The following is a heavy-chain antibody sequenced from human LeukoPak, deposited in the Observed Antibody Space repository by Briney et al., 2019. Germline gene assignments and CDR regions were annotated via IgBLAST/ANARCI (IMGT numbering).Heavy chain of an antibody. Sequence: PGGSLTLSCAASGLVFSDVWMTWVRQTPRRGLEWVASVRDDGREKSYLDSVRGRFTISRDNGEKSVFLQMTSLRVEDTGIHFCARGGSDSSRYWVYWGKGTLVTVSS. V-gene: IGHV3-7*01. D-gene: IGHD6-19*01. CDR1: GLVFSDVW. CDR2: VRDDGREK. J-gene: IGHJ4*02. CDR3: ARGGSDSSRYWVY.